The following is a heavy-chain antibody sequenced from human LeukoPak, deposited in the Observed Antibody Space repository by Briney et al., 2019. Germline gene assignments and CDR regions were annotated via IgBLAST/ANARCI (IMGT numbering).Heavy chain of an antibody. CDR3: ERATYYDILTADY. V-gene: IGHV4-59*12. CDR2: IYYSGST. CDR1: VCSISSYY. J-gene: IGHJ4*02. Sequence: SETLSLTCPVSVCSISSYYWSWIRQPPGKGLEGIGYIYYSGSTNYNPSLKSRVTISVDTSKNQYTLKLSYMTAADTAVYYCERATYYDILTADYWGQGTLVTVSS. D-gene: IGHD3-9*01.